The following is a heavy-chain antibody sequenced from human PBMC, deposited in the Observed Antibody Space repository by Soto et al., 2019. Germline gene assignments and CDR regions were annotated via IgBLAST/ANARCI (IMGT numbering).Heavy chain of an antibody. CDR1: GVSISDFY. V-gene: IGHV4-59*01. CDR2: MYNSGTT. J-gene: IGHJ4*02. D-gene: IGHD3-16*01. Sequence: SETLSLTCTVSGVSISDFYWSWIRQAPGKGLESVGYMYNSGTTIYNPSLNYRATISVDTSKNQFSLRLSSVTAADTVVYYCASTLNPIMISPHGYAQLSFDYWGQGSLVTVSS. CDR3: ASTLNPIMISPHGYAQLSFDY.